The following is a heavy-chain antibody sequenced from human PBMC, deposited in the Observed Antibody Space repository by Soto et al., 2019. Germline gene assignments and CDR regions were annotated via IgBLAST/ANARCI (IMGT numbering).Heavy chain of an antibody. V-gene: IGHV1-3*01. CDR3: ARDYCSSTSCYPAD. CDR2: INAGNGNT. Sequence: QVQLVQSGAEVKKPGASVKVSCKASGYTFTSYAMHWVRQAPGQRLEWMGWINAGNGNTKYSQKFQGRVTITRDTSASTAYMGLSSLRSEDTAVYYCARDYCSSTSCYPADWCQGTLVTVSS. CDR1: GYTFTSYA. D-gene: IGHD2-2*01. J-gene: IGHJ4*02.